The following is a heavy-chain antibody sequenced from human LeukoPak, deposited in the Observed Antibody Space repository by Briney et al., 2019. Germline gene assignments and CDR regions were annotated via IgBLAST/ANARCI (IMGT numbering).Heavy chain of an antibody. CDR1: GYIFTSYG. Sequence: ASVKVSCKASGYIFTSYGISWVRQAPGQGLEWMGWISTYNGNTNYAQNLQGRVTMTTDASTSTAYMKLRSLRSDDTAVYYCARVYSGSSSADYWGQGTLVTVSS. J-gene: IGHJ4*02. CDR2: ISTYNGNT. D-gene: IGHD1-26*01. V-gene: IGHV1-18*01. CDR3: ARVYSGSSSADY.